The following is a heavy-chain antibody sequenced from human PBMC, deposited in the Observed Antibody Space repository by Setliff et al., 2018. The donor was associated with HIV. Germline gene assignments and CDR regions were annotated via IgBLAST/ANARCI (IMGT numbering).Heavy chain of an antibody. D-gene: IGHD4-17*01. CDR1: GDSISSGTYF. V-gene: IGHV4-61*09. J-gene: IGHJ4*02. CDR3: AREIYGGNSRPFDY. Sequence: NPSETLSLTCTVSGDSISSGTYFWSWIRQPAGKGLEWIGHIHTSGNANYNPSLKSRGTISVDTSKNQFSLKLTSVTAADTAVYYCAREIYGGNSRPFDYWGQGTLVTVSS. CDR2: IHTSGNA.